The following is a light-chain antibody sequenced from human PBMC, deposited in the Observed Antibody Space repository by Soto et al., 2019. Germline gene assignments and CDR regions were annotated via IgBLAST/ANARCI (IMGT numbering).Light chain of an antibody. CDR1: QTIGSL. Sequence: DIQMTQSAFTLSGSVGDRFTFTCRASQTIGSLFAWYHQKPVKAPKLLIYKASTLKSGVPSRFSGSGSGTEFTLTISSVQPDDFAADYCQHYNSYSEAFGQGTEV. CDR3: QHYNSYSEA. V-gene: IGKV1-5*03. J-gene: IGKJ1*01. CDR2: KAS.